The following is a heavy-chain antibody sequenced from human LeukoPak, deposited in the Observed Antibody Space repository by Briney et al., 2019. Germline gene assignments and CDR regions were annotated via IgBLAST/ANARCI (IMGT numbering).Heavy chain of an antibody. CDR1: GGSISSGGYY. J-gene: IGHJ3*02. V-gene: IGHV4-61*08. CDR3: APQAGPSDAFDI. Sequence: SETLSLTCTVSGGSISSGGYYWSWIRQHPGKGLEWIGYIYYSGSTNYNPSLKSRVTISVDTSKNQFSLKLSSVTAADTAVYYCAPQAGPSDAFDIWGQGTMVTVSS. CDR2: IYYSGST.